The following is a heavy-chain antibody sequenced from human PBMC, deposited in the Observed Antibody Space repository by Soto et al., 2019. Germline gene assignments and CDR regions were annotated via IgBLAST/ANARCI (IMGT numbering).Heavy chain of an antibody. CDR1: GGPFSDYA. J-gene: IGHJ4*02. CDR3: ARDLDYYGSGNYYNRIDY. D-gene: IGHD3-10*01. CDR2: IIPMFGTA. V-gene: IGHV1-69*01. Sequence: QVQLVQSGAEVKKPGSSVKVSCKVSGGPFSDYAVSWVRQAPGQGLEWMGGIIPMFGTANYAQKFQGRVTITADESTTTAYMELSSLRSEDTVVYYCARDLDYYGSGNYYNRIDYWGQGTLVTVSS.